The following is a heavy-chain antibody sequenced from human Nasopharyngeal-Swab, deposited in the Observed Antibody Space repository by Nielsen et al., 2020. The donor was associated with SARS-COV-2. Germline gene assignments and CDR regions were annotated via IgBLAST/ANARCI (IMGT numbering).Heavy chain of an antibody. CDR3: AREGHTTGRVVRFDY. V-gene: IGHV1-46*01. J-gene: IGHJ4*02. CDR2: INPSGGST. CDR1: GYTFTSYY. Sequence: ASVKVSCKASGYTFTSYYMHWVRQAPGQGLEWMGIINPSGGSTSYAQKFQGRVTMTRDTSTSTVYMELSSLRSEDTAVYYCAREGHTTGRVVRFDYWGQGTLVTVSS. D-gene: IGHD3-3*01.